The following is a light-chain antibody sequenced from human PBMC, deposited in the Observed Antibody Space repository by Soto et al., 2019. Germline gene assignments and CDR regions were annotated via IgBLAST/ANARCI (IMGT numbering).Light chain of an antibody. CDR1: QSISSY. J-gene: IGKJ2*01. V-gene: IGKV1-39*01. CDR2: AAS. CDR3: QQSYSTPYT. Sequence: DIQMNQSPSSLSASVGDRVTITCRASQSISSYLNWYQQKPGKAPKLLIYAASSLQSGVPSRFSGSGSGTDFTLTISSLQPEDFATYYCQQSYSTPYTFGQVTKLEIK.